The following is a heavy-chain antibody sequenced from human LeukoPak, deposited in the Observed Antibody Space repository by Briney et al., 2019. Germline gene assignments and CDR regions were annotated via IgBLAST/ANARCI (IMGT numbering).Heavy chain of an antibody. Sequence: PSGTLSLTCTVSGGSLISYYWSWIRQPVGKGLQWIGRINTSGSTNYNRSLKNRVTMSADTSKNQFSLKLTSVTAADTAVYYCAREERWLQSLDYWGQGTLVTVSS. CDR1: GGSLISYY. J-gene: IGHJ4*02. CDR2: INTSGST. CDR3: AREERWLQSLDY. D-gene: IGHD5-24*01. V-gene: IGHV4-4*07.